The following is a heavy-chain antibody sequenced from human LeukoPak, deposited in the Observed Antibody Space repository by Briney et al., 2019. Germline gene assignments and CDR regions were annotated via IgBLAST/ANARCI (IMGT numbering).Heavy chain of an antibody. CDR3: ATGYCSSTSCYAAHY. D-gene: IGHD2-2*03. J-gene: IGHJ4*02. CDR1: GFTFSRFA. V-gene: IGHV3-23*01. Sequence: GGSLRLSCAASGFTFSRFAMNWIRQAPGKGLEWVSGITGYGGSTDYPDSVKGRFTMSRDNSKNTLYLQMNSLRVEDTAVYYCATGYCSSTSCYAAHYWGQGTLVTVSS. CDR2: ITGYGGST.